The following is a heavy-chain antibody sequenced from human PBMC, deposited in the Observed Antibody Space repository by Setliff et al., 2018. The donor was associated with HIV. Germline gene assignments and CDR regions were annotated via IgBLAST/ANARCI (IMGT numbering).Heavy chain of an antibody. V-gene: IGHV1-2*02. Sequence: ASVKVSCKALRYMILGYKMNWVRQAPGQGLEWMGWISPQNGDRKIPQRFRGRVTMTRDTSISTAYMELSSLRSDDTAVYYCARQLSNSLEAWGQGTLVTVSS. D-gene: IGHD7-27*01. CDR1: RYMILGYK. CDR2: ISPQNGDR. CDR3: ARQLSNSLEA. J-gene: IGHJ5*02.